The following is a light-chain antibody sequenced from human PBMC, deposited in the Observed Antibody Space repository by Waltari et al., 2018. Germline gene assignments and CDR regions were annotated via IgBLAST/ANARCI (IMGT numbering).Light chain of an antibody. Sequence: QAGLTLPPSVSKGLGQTATLTCTGNSNHVGYLGAAWLQQHQGHPPNRLSYRNNIRPSGSLERFSSSRSGNTAALTITGLQPEDEADYYCSTWDRSLNMWRFGGETKLTVL. CDR1: SNHVGYLG. V-gene: IGLV10-54*04. CDR3: STWDRSLNMWR. CDR2: RNN. J-gene: IGLJ3*02.